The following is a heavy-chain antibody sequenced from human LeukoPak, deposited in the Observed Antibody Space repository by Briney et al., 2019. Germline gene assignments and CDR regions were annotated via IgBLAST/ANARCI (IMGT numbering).Heavy chain of an antibody. J-gene: IGHJ4*02. CDR1: GFTFSSYW. Sequence: GGSLRLSCAASGFTFSSYWMHWVRQAPGKGLVWVSRINTDGSSTRYADFVKGRFTISRGNAKKTLYLQMNSLRAEDTAVYYCARDGNYCSGGSCYDYWGQGTLVTVSS. V-gene: IGHV3-74*01. D-gene: IGHD2-15*01. CDR3: ARDGNYCSGGSCYDY. CDR2: INTDGSST.